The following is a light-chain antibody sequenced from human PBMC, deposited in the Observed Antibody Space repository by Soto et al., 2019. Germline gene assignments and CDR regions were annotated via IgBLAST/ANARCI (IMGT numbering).Light chain of an antibody. CDR3: QVWDTLIDHPVV. Sequence: SYVLTQPPSVSVAPGQTARITCGGHNIGGQSVHWYQQRPGQAPVLVVYDDRDRPSGIPERFSGSNSGDAATLTISRVEAGDDAVYFCQVWDTLIDHPVVFGGGTKLTVL. V-gene: IGLV3-21*02. CDR1: NIGGQS. J-gene: IGLJ3*02. CDR2: DDR.